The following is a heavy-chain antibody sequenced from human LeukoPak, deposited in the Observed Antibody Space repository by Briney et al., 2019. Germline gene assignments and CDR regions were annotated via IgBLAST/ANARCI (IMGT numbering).Heavy chain of an antibody. CDR3: ARVTLLGIAAR. J-gene: IGHJ4*02. V-gene: IGHV4-39*07. Sequence: SETLSLTCTVSGGSISSSSYYWGWIRQPPGKGLEWIGSIYYSGSTYYNPSLKSRVTISVDTSKNQFSLKLSSVTAADTAVYYCARVTLLGIAARWGQGTLITVSS. D-gene: IGHD6-6*01. CDR2: IYYSGST. CDR1: GGSISSSSYY.